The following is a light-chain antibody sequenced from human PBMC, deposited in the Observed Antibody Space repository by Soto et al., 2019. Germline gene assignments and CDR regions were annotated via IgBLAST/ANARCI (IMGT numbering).Light chain of an antibody. CDR3: GTWDGTLSASVV. CDR1: SSNIGSNY. J-gene: IGLJ2*01. CDR2: DSH. V-gene: IGLV1-51*01. Sequence: QAVLTQPPSVSAAPGQNVTISCSASSSNIGSNYVSWYQQLPGAAPKLLIYDSHKRPSGIPDRFSGSKSGTSATLGITGLQTGDEADYYCGTWDGTLSASVVFGGGTKLTVL.